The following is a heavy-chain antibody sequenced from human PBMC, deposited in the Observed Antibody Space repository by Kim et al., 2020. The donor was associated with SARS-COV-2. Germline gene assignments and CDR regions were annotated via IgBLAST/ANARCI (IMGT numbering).Heavy chain of an antibody. CDR3: AGAHAGTMIGADAN. J-gene: IGHJ4*02. CDR1: GFTFSSYS. CDR2: ISSSSSTI. Sequence: GGXLRLSCAASGFTFSSYSMNWVRQAPGKGLEWVSYISSSSSTIYYADSVKGRFTISRDNAKNSLYLQMNSLRDEDTAVCYCAGAHAGTMIGADANWGQGALVTVSS. D-gene: IGHD6-13*01. V-gene: IGHV3-48*02.